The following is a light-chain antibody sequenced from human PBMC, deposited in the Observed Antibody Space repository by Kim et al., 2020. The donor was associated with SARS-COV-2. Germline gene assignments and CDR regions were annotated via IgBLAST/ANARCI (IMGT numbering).Light chain of an antibody. V-gene: IGLV3-1*01. Sequence: SSELTQPPSVSVSPGQTASITCSGDRMGNKYVCWYQQKPGQSPVLVVYQDTKRPSGIPERFSGSNSGNTATLTISGTQAMDEADYYCQAWDSSTKGVFGGGTKLTVL. CDR3: QAWDSSTKGV. CDR2: QDT. CDR1: RMGNKY. J-gene: IGLJ3*02.